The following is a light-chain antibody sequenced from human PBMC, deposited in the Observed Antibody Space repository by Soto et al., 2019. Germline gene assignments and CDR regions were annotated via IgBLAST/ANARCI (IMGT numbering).Light chain of an antibody. V-gene: IGKV3-20*01. CDR2: AAS. Sequence: IGLTQSPVTLSLSPGERATLSCRASQSGSSRYFAWYQQTPGQAPRLLIYAASTRAAGIPDRFSGSGSGKDFSLTISRLEPEDFAVYYWHQYASTRTFGPGTKVE. J-gene: IGKJ1*01. CDR1: QSGSSRY. CDR3: HQYASTRT.